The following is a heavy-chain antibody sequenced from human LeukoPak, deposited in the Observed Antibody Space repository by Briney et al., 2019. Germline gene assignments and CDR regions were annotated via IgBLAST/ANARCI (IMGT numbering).Heavy chain of an antibody. D-gene: IGHD3-22*01. CDR3: AKVAAMIIDH. V-gene: IGHV3-21*04. J-gene: IGHJ4*02. Sequence: GGSLRLSCVGTGFTFSTYRMNWVRQAPGKGLEWVSSISSSSSYIYYADSVKGRITISRDNSKNTLYLQMNSLRAEDTAVYYCAKVAAMIIDHWGQGTLVSVSS. CDR2: ISSSSSYI. CDR1: GFTFSTYR.